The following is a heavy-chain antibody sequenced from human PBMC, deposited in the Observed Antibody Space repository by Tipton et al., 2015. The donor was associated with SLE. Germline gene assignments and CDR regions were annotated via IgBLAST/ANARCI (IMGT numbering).Heavy chain of an antibody. J-gene: IGHJ3*02. CDR2: IYYSGSA. D-gene: IGHD2-21*01. Sequence: TLSLTCTVSGGSISGHYWSWLRQHPGKGLEWIGYIYYSGSAFYNPSLKSRVTMSVDTSKNQFFMRLSSATAADTAVYYCAREVITITDSDAFDIWGQGTMVTVSS. V-gene: IGHV4-31*03. CDR3: AREVITITDSDAFDI. CDR1: GGSISGHY.